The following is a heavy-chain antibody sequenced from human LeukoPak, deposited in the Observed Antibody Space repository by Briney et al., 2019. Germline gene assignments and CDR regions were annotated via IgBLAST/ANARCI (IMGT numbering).Heavy chain of an antibody. CDR1: GGSLSSSSYY. D-gene: IGHD3-10*01. CDR2: IYYSGST. Sequence: SETLSLTCTVSGGSLSSSSYYWGWIRQPPGKGLEWIGSIYYSGSTYYNPSLKSRVTISVDTSKNQFSLKLSSVTAADTAVYYWARLWFGELAGYYFDYWGQGTLVTVSS. CDR3: ARLWFGELAGYYFDY. V-gene: IGHV4-39*01. J-gene: IGHJ4*02.